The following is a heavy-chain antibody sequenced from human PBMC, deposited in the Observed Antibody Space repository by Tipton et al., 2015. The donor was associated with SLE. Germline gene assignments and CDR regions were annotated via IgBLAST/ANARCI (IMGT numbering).Heavy chain of an antibody. V-gene: IGHV4-39*01. CDR1: GDSISSRSYY. CDR3: ARIHYYDSSGYYYYLDY. D-gene: IGHD3-22*01. Sequence: TLSLTCSVSGDSISSRSYYWGWIRQPPGKGLEWIGSINYSGTTYYNPSLQSRVTMVVDTSKNQFSLRLSSVTAADTAVFYCARIHYYDSSGYYYYLDYWGQGTLVTASS. CDR2: INYSGTT. J-gene: IGHJ4*02.